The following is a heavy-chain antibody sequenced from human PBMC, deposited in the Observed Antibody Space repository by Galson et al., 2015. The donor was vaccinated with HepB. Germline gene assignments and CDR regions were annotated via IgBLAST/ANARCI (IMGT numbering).Heavy chain of an antibody. V-gene: IGHV3-15*01. CDR3: TTASGYYYYYGMDV. Sequence: SLRLSCAASGFTFSNAWMSWVRQAPGKGLEWVGRIKSKTDGGTTDYAAPVKGRFTISRDDSKNTLYLQMNSLKTEDTPVYYCTTASGYYYYYGMDVWGQGTTVTVSS. CDR1: GFTFSNAW. J-gene: IGHJ6*02. CDR2: IKSKTDGGTT.